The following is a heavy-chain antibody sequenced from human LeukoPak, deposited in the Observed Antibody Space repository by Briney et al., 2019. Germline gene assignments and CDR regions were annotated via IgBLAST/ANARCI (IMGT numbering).Heavy chain of an antibody. V-gene: IGHV3-21*01. Sequence: GGSLRLSCAASGFTFSSYSMNWVRQAPGKGLEWVSSISSSSSYIYYADSVKGRLTISRDNAKNSLYLQMNSLRAEDTAVYYCARDFIAVAGTGDWGQGTLVTVSS. CDR1: GFTFSSYS. D-gene: IGHD6-19*01. CDR2: ISSSSSYI. J-gene: IGHJ4*02. CDR3: ARDFIAVAGTGD.